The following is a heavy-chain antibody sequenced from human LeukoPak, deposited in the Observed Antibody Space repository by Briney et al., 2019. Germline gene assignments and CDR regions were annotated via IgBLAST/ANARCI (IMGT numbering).Heavy chain of an antibody. Sequence: GGSLRLSCAASGFTFSSYDMHWVRQATGKGLEWVSAIGTAGDTYYPGSEKGRFTISRENAKNSLYLQMNSLRAGDTAVYYCARGYYYDSSGSYDAFDIWGQGTMVTVSS. J-gene: IGHJ3*02. CDR1: GFTFSSYD. CDR2: IGTAGDT. CDR3: ARGYYYDSSGSYDAFDI. V-gene: IGHV3-13*01. D-gene: IGHD3-22*01.